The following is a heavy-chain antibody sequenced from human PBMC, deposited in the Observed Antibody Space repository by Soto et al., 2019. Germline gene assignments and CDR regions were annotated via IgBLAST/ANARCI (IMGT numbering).Heavy chain of an antibody. V-gene: IGHV5-10-1*01. D-gene: IGHD2-21*02. CDR2: IDPSDSYT. CDR1: GYSFTSYW. J-gene: IGHJ3*02. CDR3: AMVYCGGDCYYDAFDI. Sequence: GESLKISCKGSGYSFTSYWISWVRQMPGKGLEWMGRIDPSDSYTNYSPSFQGHVTISADKSISTAYLQWSSLKASDTAMYYCAMVYCGGDCYYDAFDIWGQGTMVT.